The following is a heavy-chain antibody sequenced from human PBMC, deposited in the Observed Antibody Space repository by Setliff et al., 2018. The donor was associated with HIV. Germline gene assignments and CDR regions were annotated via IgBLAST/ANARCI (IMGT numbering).Heavy chain of an antibody. CDR3: ARGRFHRLHRPYSGSGSLGIQYFDY. CDR2: IYYSGNT. J-gene: IGHJ4*02. D-gene: IGHD3-10*01. CDR1: GGSINSNSYY. Sequence: PSETLSLTCTVSGGSINSNSYYWGWIRQPPGKGLEWIGYIYYSGNTYYNPSLKSRVTISVDTSKNQFSLKLSSVTAADTAVYYCARGRFHRLHRPYSGSGSLGIQYFDYWGQGTLVTVSS. V-gene: IGHV4-39*07.